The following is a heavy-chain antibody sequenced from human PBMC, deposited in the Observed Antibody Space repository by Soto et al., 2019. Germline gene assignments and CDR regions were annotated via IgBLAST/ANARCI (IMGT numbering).Heavy chain of an antibody. Sequence: QVQLQESGPGLVKPSQTLSLACAVSGGSISIGGYFWSWFRQFPGKGLEWIGHIYYNGNTYYNPSLKRRLTLSRYTSKNQFSLRLTSVSAADTAVYYCATDEYFGSEINFFYYAMDVWGQGTTVTVSS. CDR1: GGSISIGGYF. V-gene: IGHV4-31*11. J-gene: IGHJ6*02. CDR2: IYYNGNT. CDR3: ATDEYFGSEINFFYYAMDV. D-gene: IGHD3-16*01.